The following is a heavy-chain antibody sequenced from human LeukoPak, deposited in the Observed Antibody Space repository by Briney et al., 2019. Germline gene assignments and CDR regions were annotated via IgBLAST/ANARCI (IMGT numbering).Heavy chain of an antibody. Sequence: GGSLRLSCAASGFTFSSYAMSWVRQAPGKGLEWVSGISGSGDNTYYADSVKGRFTISRDNSKNTLYLQMNSLRAEDTAVYYCAKTYDFWSGYSFDYWGQGTLVTVSS. V-gene: IGHV3-23*01. CDR1: GFTFSSYA. CDR2: ISGSGDNT. D-gene: IGHD3-3*01. J-gene: IGHJ4*02. CDR3: AKTYDFWSGYSFDY.